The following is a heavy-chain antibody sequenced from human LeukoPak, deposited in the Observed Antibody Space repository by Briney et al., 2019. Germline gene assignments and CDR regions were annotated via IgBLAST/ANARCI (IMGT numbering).Heavy chain of an antibody. CDR3: ARGHNYDY. CDR1: GGSFSGYY. Sequence: ETLSLTCAVYGGSFSGYYWSWIRQPPGKGLEWIGEINHSGSTNYNPSLKSRVTISVDTSKNQFSLKLSSVTAADTAVYYCARGHNYDYWGQGTLVTVSS. V-gene: IGHV4-34*01. J-gene: IGHJ4*02. CDR2: INHSGST. D-gene: IGHD4-11*01.